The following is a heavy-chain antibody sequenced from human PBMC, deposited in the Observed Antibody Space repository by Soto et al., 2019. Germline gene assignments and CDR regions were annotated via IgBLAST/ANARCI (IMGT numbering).Heavy chain of an antibody. CDR1: GFTFGNHW. V-gene: IGHV3-74*01. CDR3: ATAEVDH. CDR2: VISDGNTI. Sequence: LRLSCAASGFTFGNHWMHWVRQAPGKGLEWVSRVISDGNTIDYADSVKGRFTVSRDNAKSTLYLQMNSLRAEDTAVYYCATAEVDHWGPGTLVTVSS. J-gene: IGHJ5*02.